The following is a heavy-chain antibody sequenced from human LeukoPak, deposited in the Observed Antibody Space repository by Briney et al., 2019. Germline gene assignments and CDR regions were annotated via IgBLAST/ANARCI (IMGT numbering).Heavy chain of an antibody. CDR3: ARDEGSGRYLFDP. CDR1: GGTFSSYA. D-gene: IGHD3-10*01. Sequence: ASVKVSCKASGGTFSSYAISWVRQAPGQGLEWMGRIIPILGIANYAQKFQGRVTITADKSTSTAYMELSSLRSEDTAVYYCARDEGSGRYLFDPWCQGTLINVFS. J-gene: IGHJ5*02. V-gene: IGHV1-69*04. CDR2: IIPILGIA.